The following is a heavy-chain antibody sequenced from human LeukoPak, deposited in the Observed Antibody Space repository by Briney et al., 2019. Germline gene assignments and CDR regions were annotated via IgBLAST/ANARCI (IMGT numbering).Heavy chain of an antibody. CDR3: ARGSPYGRNWFDP. J-gene: IGHJ5*02. D-gene: IGHD3-10*01. V-gene: IGHV4-39*01. Sequence: SETLSLTCTVSGGSISSNKYYWGWIRQPPGKGLEWIGSIYYSGSTYYNPSLKSRVTISVDTSKNQFSLKLSSVTAADTAVYYCARGSPYGRNWFDPWGQGTLVTVSS. CDR1: GGSISSNKYY. CDR2: IYYSGST.